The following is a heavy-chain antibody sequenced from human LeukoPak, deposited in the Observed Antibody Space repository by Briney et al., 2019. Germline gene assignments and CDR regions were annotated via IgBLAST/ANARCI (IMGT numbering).Heavy chain of an antibody. J-gene: IGHJ5*02. CDR3: AAVPGGDYVDP. D-gene: IGHD2-21*02. CDR2: IVVGSGNT. V-gene: IGHV1-58*01. Sequence: GTSVKVSCKASGFTFTSSAVQWVRQARGQRLEWIGWIVVGSGNTNYAQKFQERVTITRDMSTSTAYMELSSLRSEVTAVYYCAAVPGGDYVDPWGQGTVVTVSS. CDR1: GFTFTSSA.